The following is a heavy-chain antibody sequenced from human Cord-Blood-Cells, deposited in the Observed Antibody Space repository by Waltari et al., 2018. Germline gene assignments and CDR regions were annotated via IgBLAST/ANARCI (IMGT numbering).Heavy chain of an antibody. D-gene: IGHD5-18*01. CDR2: IKSKTDGGTT. CDR3: TTVGYSYGYVGYYYYYMDV. Sequence: EVQLVESGGGLVKPGGSLRLSCAASGFTFSNAWMSWVRQSPWSALERVGRIKSKTDGGTTDYAAPVKDRFTISRDDSKNTLYLQMNSLKTEDTAVYYCTTVGYSYGYVGYYYYYMDVWGKGTTVTVSS. CDR1: GFTFSNAW. V-gene: IGHV3-15*01. J-gene: IGHJ6*03.